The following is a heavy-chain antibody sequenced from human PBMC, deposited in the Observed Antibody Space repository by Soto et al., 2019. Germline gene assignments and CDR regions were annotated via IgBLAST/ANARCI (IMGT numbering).Heavy chain of an antibody. CDR3: ARGGSLYYYHGIDV. J-gene: IGHJ6*02. CDR2: IDSGGDT. D-gene: IGHD3-16*01. Sequence: GGSLRLSCAASGFTISTNYMTWVRQAPGRALEWVSLIDSGGDTYYADSVKGRFTVSRDTSKNTLFLQMDSLRAEDRAVYSCARGGSLYYYHGIDVWGQGTTVTVSS. CDR1: GFTISTNY. V-gene: IGHV3-53*01.